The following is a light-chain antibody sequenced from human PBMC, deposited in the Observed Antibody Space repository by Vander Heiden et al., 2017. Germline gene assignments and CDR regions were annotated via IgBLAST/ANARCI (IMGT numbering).Light chain of an antibody. V-gene: IGKV1-39*01. CDR2: ATS. CDR3: QQSGRTPPT. Sequence: DIHITQTPSTLSASVGERVTITCRASQSISCFLNWYQQKPGEAPKLLIYATSSLESGVPSRFSGSGSGTDFTLTISSLQPEDFATYYCQQSGRTPPTCGGGTKVEIK. J-gene: IGKJ4*01. CDR1: QSISCF.